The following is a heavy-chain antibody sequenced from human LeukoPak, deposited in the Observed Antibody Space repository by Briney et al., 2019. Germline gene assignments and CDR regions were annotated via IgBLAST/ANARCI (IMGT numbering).Heavy chain of an antibody. V-gene: IGHV3-23*01. CDR2: ISGSGGNT. J-gene: IGHJ4*02. Sequence: GGSLRLSCAASGFTFSTCAMSWVRQAPGKGLEWVSAISGSGGNTYYADSVKGRFTISRDNSKNTLYLQMSSLRAEDTAVYYCAKNGVPVRLWGQGALVTVSS. CDR1: GFTFSTCA. CDR3: AKNGVPVRL. D-gene: IGHD4-17*01.